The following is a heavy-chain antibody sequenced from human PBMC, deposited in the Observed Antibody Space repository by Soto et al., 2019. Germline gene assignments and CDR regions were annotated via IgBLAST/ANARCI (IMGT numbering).Heavy chain of an antibody. V-gene: IGHV4-59*08. D-gene: IGHD6-19*01. CDR3: ARLLAVAGFYYFDY. Sequence: SETLSLTCTVSGGSISSYYWSWTRQPPGKGLEWIGYIYYSGSTNYNPSLKSRVTISVDTSKNQFSLKLSSVTAADTAVYYCARLLAVAGFYYFDYWGQGTMVTVS. J-gene: IGHJ4*02. CDR2: IYYSGST. CDR1: GGSISSYY.